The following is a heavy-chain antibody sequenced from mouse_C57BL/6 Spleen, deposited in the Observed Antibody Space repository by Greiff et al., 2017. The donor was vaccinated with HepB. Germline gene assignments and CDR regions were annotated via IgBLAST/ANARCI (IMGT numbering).Heavy chain of an antibody. CDR1: GYTFTSYW. D-gene: IGHD2-2*01. V-gene: IGHV1-55*01. Sequence: VQLQQPGAELVKPGASVKMSCKASGYTFTSYWITWVKQRPGQGLEWIGDIYPGSGSTNYNEKFKSKATLTVDTSSSTAYMQLSSLTSEDSAVYYCARGGGYDAGFDYWGQGTTLTVSS. CDR3: ARGGGYDAGFDY. CDR2: IYPGSGST. J-gene: IGHJ2*01.